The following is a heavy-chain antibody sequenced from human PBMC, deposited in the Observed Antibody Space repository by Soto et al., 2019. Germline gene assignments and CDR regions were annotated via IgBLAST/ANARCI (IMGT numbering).Heavy chain of an antibody. CDR2: VDPRDSYT. CDR1: GTCITTFF. CDR3: GRQYCTRTTCDGWFDH. J-gene: IGHJ5*02. V-gene: IGHV5-10-1*01. D-gene: IGHD2-2*01. Sequence: SMKTSYTCSGTCITTFFITWVRPMPGKGLEWVGTVDPRDSYTNYSPSFQGHATISADKSISTAYRQWSRLKASDTAIYYWGRQYCTRTTCDGWFDHWGQGTLFTVSS.